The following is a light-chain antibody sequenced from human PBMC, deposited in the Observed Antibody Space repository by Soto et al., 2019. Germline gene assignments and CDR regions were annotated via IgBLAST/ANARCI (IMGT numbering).Light chain of an antibody. CDR1: QSVSSSF. V-gene: IGKV3-20*01. CDR3: KQYESSVT. J-gene: IGKJ1*01. Sequence: EIVLTQSPGSLSLSPGEGATLSCRASQSVSSSFFAWYQQKPGQAPSLLIYGASRRATGVPDRFSGSGSGTDFTLSISRLEPDDFAVYYCKQYESSVTFGQGTKVEIK. CDR2: GAS.